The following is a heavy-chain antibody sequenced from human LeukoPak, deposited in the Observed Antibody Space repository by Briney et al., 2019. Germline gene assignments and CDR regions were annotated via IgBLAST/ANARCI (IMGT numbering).Heavy chain of an antibody. Sequence: SETLSLTCAVSGGSISSGGYSWSWIRRPPGKGLEWIGYIYHSGSTYYNPSLKSRVTISVDRSKNQFSLKLSSVTAADTAVYYCARGSSWFDPWGQGTLVTVSS. CDR2: IYHSGST. CDR3: ARGSSWFDP. V-gene: IGHV4-30-2*01. CDR1: GGSISSGGYS. D-gene: IGHD3-10*01. J-gene: IGHJ5*02.